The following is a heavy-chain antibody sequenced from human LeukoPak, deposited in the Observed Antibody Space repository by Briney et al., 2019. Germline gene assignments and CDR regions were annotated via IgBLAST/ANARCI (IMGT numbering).Heavy chain of an antibody. CDR1: GFTFSSYS. V-gene: IGHV3-48*01. CDR3: ARDLSSSGWQPNAFDI. Sequence: GGSLRLSCAASGFTFSSYSMNWVRQAPGKGLEWVSYISSSSSTIYYADSVKGRFTISRDNAKNSLYLQMNSLRAEDTAVYYCARDLSSSGWQPNAFDIWGQGTMVTVSS. J-gene: IGHJ3*02. CDR2: ISSSSSTI. D-gene: IGHD6-19*01.